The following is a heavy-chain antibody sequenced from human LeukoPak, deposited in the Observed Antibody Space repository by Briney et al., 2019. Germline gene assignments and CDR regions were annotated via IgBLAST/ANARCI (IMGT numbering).Heavy chain of an antibody. D-gene: IGHD6-6*01. CDR2: IWYGGSNK. CDR3: ASSSGGYYFDY. V-gene: IGHV3-33*08. CDR1: GFTFSSYG. Sequence: GGSLRLSCAASGFTFSSYGMYWVRQAPGKGLEWVAVIWYGGSNKYYADSVKGRFTISRDNSKNTLYLQMNSLRAEDTAVYYCASSSGGYYFDYWGQGTLVTVSS. J-gene: IGHJ4*02.